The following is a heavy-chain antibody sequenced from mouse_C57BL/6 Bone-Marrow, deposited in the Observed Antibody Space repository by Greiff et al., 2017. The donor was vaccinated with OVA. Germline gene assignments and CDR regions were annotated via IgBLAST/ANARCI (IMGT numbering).Heavy chain of an antibody. CDR3: ARKHYSNYEGLAY. CDR1: GYTFTSYW. V-gene: IGHV1-69*01. CDR2: IDPSDSYT. J-gene: IGHJ3*01. D-gene: IGHD2-5*01. Sequence: QVQLQQPGAELVMPGASVKLSCKASGYTFTSYWMHWVKQRPGQGLEWIGEIDPSDSYTNYNQKFKGKSTLTVDKSSSTAYMQLSSLTSEDSAVYYCARKHYSNYEGLAYWGQGTLVTVSA.